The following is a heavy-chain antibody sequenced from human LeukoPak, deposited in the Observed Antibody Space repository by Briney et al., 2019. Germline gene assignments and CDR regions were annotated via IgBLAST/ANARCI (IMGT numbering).Heavy chain of an antibody. Sequence: PGGSLRLSCAASGFTFSSYAMHWVRQAPGKGLEWVAVISYDGSNKYYADSVKGRFTISRENAKNSLYLQMNSLRAGDTAVYYCARGLVGATPRDYYYYYGMDVWGQGTTVTVSS. CDR3: ARGLVGATPRDYYYYYGMDV. CDR1: GFTFSSYA. D-gene: IGHD1-26*01. V-gene: IGHV3-30*14. J-gene: IGHJ6*02. CDR2: ISYDGSNK.